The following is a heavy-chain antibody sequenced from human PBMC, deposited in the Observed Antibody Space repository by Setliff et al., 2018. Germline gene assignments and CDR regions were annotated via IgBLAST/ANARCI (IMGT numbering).Heavy chain of an antibody. J-gene: IGHJ5*02. Sequence: SETLSLTCTVSGFSINSGTHFWGWIRQPPGKGLEWIGRIHYSGNTYYNASLKSRVIISVDTAQNQFSLSLSSVTAADTAVYYCARAHTWSLPNDNSGYPGWFDPWGQGTLVTVSS. CDR1: GFSINSGTHF. CDR2: IHYSGNT. CDR3: ARAHTWSLPNDNSGYPGWFDP. V-gene: IGHV4-39*01. D-gene: IGHD3-22*01.